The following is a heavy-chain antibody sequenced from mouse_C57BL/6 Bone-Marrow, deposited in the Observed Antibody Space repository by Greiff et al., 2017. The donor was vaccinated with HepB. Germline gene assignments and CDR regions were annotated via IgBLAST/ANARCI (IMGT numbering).Heavy chain of an antibody. V-gene: IGHV5-16*01. CDR3: ARDLSYFDY. J-gene: IGHJ2*01. Sequence: DVQLQESEGGLVQPGSSMKLSCTASGFTFSDYYMAWVRQVPEKGLEWVANINYDGSSTYYLDSLKSRFIISRDNAKNILYLQMSSLKSEDTATYYCARDLSYFDYWGQGTTLTVSS. CDR2: INYDGSST. CDR1: GFTFSDYY.